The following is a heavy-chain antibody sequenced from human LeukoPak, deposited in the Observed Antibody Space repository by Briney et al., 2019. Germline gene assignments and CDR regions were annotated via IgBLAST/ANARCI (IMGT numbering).Heavy chain of an antibody. Sequence: PSETLSLTCTVSGDSISSSYYYWGWIRQPPGKGLEWIGSIYYSGSTYYNPSLKSRVTISVDTSKNQFSLKLSSVTAADTAVYYCARWHCSSTSCSGIYYYYYMDVWGKGTTVTVSS. D-gene: IGHD2-2*01. CDR3: ARWHCSSTSCSGIYYYYYMDV. CDR1: GDSISSSYYY. CDR2: IYYSGST. V-gene: IGHV4-39*01. J-gene: IGHJ6*03.